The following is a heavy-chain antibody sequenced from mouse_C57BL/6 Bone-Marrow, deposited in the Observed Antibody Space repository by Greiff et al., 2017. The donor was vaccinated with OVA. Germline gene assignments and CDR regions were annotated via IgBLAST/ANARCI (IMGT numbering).Heavy chain of an antibody. CDR3: ASKIAY. Sequence: VKLQESGAELARPGASVKLSCKASGYTFTSYGISWVKQRTGQGLEWIGEIYPRSGNTYYNQKFKGKATLTVDTSSSTAYMQLSSLTSEDSAVYYCASKIAYWGQGTLVTVSA. CDR2: IYPRSGNT. V-gene: IGHV1-81*01. CDR1: GYTFTSYG. J-gene: IGHJ3*01.